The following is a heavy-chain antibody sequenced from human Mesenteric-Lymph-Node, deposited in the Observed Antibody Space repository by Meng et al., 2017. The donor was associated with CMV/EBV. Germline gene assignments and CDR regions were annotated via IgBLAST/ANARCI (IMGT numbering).Heavy chain of an antibody. CDR1: GFTFSNSA. CDR2: IISGGNT. D-gene: IGHD2-2*01. Sequence: GGSLRFSCAASGFTFSNSAIDWVRQAPGKGLEWVSAIISGGNTYYADSVKGRFTISRDNSKNTVYLQMSSLRAEDTAVYYCVKERVIPDVTGWFDPWGQGTLVTVSS. V-gene: IGHV3-23*01. J-gene: IGHJ5*02. CDR3: VKERVIPDVTGWFDP.